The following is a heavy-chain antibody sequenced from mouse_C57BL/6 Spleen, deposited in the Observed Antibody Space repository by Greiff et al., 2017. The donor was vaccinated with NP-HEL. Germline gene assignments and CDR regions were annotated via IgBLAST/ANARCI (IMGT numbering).Heavy chain of an antibody. V-gene: IGHV1-52*01. D-gene: IGHD1-1*01. CDR1: GYTFTSYW. J-gene: IGHJ2*01. CDR2: IDPSDSET. Sequence: VKLQQPGAELVRPGSSVKLSCKASGYTFTSYWMHWVKQRPIQGLEWIGNIDPSDSETHYNQKFKDKATLTVDKSSSTAYMQLSSLTSEDSAVYYCARSGTVVATDYWGQGTTLTVSS. CDR3: ARSGTVVATDY.